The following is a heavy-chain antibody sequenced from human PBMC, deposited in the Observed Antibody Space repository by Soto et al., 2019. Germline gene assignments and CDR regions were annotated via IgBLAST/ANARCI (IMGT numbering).Heavy chain of an antibody. CDR3: ASGGLGIVVVPAAIKGGYFQH. CDR1: GGTFSSYA. D-gene: IGHD2-2*02. J-gene: IGHJ1*01. Sequence: QVQLVQSGAEVKKPGSSVKVSCKASGGTFSSYAISWVRQAPGQGLEWMGGIIPIFGTANYAQKFQGRVTITADESTSTAYMELSSLRSEDTAVNYCASGGLGIVVVPAAIKGGYFQHWGQGTLVTVSS. V-gene: IGHV1-69*01. CDR2: IIPIFGTA.